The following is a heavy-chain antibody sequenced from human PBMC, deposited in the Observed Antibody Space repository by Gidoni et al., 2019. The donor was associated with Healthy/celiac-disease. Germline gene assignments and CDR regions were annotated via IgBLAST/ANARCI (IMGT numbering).Heavy chain of an antibody. CDR1: GGSISSGGYY. Sequence: QVQLQESGPGLVKPSQTLSRTGTVSGGSISSGGYYWSWIRQHPGKGLEWIGYIYSRGSTYYHPSLKSRVTISVDTSKNQFSLKLSSVTAADTAVYYCARAKPTYYDFQPLDYYYCYYMDVWGKGTTVTVSS. V-gene: IGHV4-31*03. J-gene: IGHJ6*03. CDR3: ARAKPTYYDFQPLDYYYCYYMDV. D-gene: IGHD3-3*01. CDR2: IYSRGST.